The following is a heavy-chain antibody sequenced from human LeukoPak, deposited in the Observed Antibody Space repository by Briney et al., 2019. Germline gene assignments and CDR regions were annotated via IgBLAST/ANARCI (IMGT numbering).Heavy chain of an antibody. Sequence: GGSLRLSCAASGFTFSDYYMSWIRQAPGKGLEWVSHISSSGSTISYADSVKGRFTISRDNAKNSLYLQMNSLRAEDTAVYHCARDYGGNYFDYWGQGTLVTVSS. CDR1: GFTFSDYY. V-gene: IGHV3-11*01. CDR3: ARDYGGNYFDY. CDR2: ISSSGSTI. J-gene: IGHJ4*02. D-gene: IGHD4-23*01.